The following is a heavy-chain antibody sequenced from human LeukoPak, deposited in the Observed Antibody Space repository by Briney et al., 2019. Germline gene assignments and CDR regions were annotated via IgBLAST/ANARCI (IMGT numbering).Heavy chain of an antibody. CDR3: ARDGSSITMVRGVIDY. D-gene: IGHD3-10*01. J-gene: IGHJ4*02. V-gene: IGHV1-46*01. CDR2: INPSGGST. Sequence: GASVKVSCKASGYTFTSYYMHWVRQAPGQGLEWMGIINPSGGSTSYAQKFQGRVTMTRDTSTSTVYMELSSLRSEDTAMYYCARDGSSITMVRGVIDYWGQGTLVTVSS. CDR1: GYTFTSYY.